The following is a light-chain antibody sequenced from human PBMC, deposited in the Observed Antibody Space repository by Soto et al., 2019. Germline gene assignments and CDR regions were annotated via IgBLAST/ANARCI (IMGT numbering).Light chain of an antibody. CDR3: SSNVVGTNLKI. Sequence: QSALTQPPSASGSPGQSVTISCRETYSDVGGSNYVSWYQQHPGKAPKLVIYEVIQRPSGVPDRFSGSRSGNTASLTVSRLQAEDEADYYCSSNVVGTNLKIFGGGTKLTVL. CDR1: YSDVGGSNY. V-gene: IGLV2-8*01. J-gene: IGLJ2*01. CDR2: EVI.